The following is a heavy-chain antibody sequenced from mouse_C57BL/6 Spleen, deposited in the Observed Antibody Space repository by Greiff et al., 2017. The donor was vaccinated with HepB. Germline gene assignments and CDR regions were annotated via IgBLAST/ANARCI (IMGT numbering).Heavy chain of an antibody. Sequence: QVQLKQSGAELVRPGASVKLSCKASGYTFTDYYINWVKQRPGQGLEWIARIYPGSGNTYYNEKFKGKATLTAEKSSSTAYMQLSSLTSEDSAVYFCARATTRYFDVWGTGTTVTVSS. V-gene: IGHV1-76*01. CDR3: ARATTRYFDV. J-gene: IGHJ1*03. CDR2: IYPGSGNT. CDR1: GYTFTDYY. D-gene: IGHD1-1*01.